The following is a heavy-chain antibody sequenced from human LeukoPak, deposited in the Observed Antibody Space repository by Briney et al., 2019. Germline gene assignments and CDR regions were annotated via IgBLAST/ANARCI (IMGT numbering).Heavy chain of an antibody. Sequence: SETLSLTCTVSGGSISSGGYYWSWIRQHPGKGLEWIGYIYYSGSTYYNPSLKSRVTVALDTSKNQFSLKLSSVTAADTAVYYCARSPGYCSSTSCYYYYYMDVWGKGTTVTVSS. CDR1: GGSISSGGYY. CDR2: IYYSGST. CDR3: ARSPGYCSSTSCYYYYYMDV. J-gene: IGHJ6*03. D-gene: IGHD2-2*03. V-gene: IGHV4-31*03.